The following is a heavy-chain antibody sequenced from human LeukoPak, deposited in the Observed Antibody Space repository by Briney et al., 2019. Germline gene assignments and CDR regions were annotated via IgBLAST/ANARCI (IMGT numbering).Heavy chain of an antibody. CDR2: IKSKAYGGTT. D-gene: IGHD6-19*01. Sequence: KPGGSLRLSCTGSGFTFGDYAMSWFRRAPGKGLEWVSFIKSKAYGGTTEYAASVKGRFTVSRDDSKSIAYLHMNSLKTEDTAVYYCSRTRSVAGSSIYLDYWGQGALVTVSS. J-gene: IGHJ4*02. CDR1: GFTFGDYA. CDR3: SRTRSVAGSSIYLDY. V-gene: IGHV3-49*05.